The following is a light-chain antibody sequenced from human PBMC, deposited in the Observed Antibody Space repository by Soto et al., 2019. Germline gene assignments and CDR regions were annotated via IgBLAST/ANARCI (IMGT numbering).Light chain of an antibody. Sequence: EIVLTQSPGTLSLSPGETAILSCRASQSVDSPYLVWYQQKPGQAPRLLIFRASNRATGIPDRFSGGGSGTDFSLNISRLEPEDFAGYHCHQHVSPALTFGPATNLEIK. CDR3: HQHVSPALT. V-gene: IGKV3-20*01. J-gene: IGKJ3*01. CDR1: QSVDSPY. CDR2: RAS.